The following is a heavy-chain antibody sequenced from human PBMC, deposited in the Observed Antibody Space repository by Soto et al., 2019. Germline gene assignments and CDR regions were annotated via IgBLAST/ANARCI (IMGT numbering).Heavy chain of an antibody. D-gene: IGHD4-17*01. CDR1: GFTFSSYW. CDR2: IKQDGSEK. J-gene: IGHJ6*02. Sequence: GESLKISCAASGFTFSSYWMSWVRQAPGKGLEWVANIKQDGSEKYYVDSVKGRFTISRDNAKNSLYLQMNSLRAEDTAVYYCARDPDYGGNSDYYYYGMDVWGQGTTVTVSS. CDR3: ARDPDYGGNSDYYYYGMDV. V-gene: IGHV3-7*01.